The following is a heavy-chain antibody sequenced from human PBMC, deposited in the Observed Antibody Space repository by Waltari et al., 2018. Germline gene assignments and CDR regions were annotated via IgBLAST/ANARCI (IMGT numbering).Heavy chain of an antibody. CDR2: INPSDVGT. CDR3: TRDKLDYYNGMDV. V-gene: IGHV1-46*03. Sequence: VQVVQSGAEVKKPGASVTVSCRTSGDTFSSYFIFWVRQAPGHGLEWMGIINPSDVGTNYPQKFQDRVTMTRDTSTSTVYMELRSLRSEDTAVYYCTRDKLDYYNGMDVWGQGTTVTVSS. D-gene: IGHD3-3*02. J-gene: IGHJ6*02. CDR1: GDTFSSYF.